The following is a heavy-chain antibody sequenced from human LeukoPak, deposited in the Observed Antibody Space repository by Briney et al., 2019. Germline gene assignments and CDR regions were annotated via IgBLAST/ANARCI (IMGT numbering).Heavy chain of an antibody. CDR2: IHYDGSNK. J-gene: IGHJ4*02. D-gene: IGHD2/OR15-2a*01. V-gene: IGHV3-30*02. CDR3: AKEVLNRPTEGY. Sequence: AGGSLRLSCAASGFTFSSFGMHWVRQAPGKGLEWVSFIHYDGSNKYYADSVKGRFTISRDHSKNTLYLQMNSLRGDDTAVYYCAKEVLNRPTEGYWGQGTLVTV. CDR1: GFTFSSFG.